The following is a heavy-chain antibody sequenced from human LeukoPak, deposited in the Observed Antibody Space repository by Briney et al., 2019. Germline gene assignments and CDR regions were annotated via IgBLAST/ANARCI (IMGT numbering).Heavy chain of an antibody. CDR1: GGSISSGSYY. D-gene: IGHD3-10*01. CDR2: IYTSGST. Sequence: SQTLSLTCTVSGGSISSGSYYWSWIRQPAGKGLEWIGRIYTSGSTNYNPSLKSRVTISVDTSKNQFSLKLSSVTAADTAVYYCARALLWFGESGLGYYYMDVWGKGTTVTISS. CDR3: ARALLWFGESGLGYYYMDV. V-gene: IGHV4-61*02. J-gene: IGHJ6*03.